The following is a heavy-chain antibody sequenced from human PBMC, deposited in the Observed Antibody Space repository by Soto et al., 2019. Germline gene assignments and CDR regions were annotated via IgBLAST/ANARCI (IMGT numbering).Heavy chain of an antibody. D-gene: IGHD5-18*01. J-gene: IGHJ4*02. V-gene: IGHV1-18*04. Sequence: GASVKVSCKASGYTFTSYGISWVRQAPGQGLEWMGWISAYNGNTNYAQKLQGRVTMTTDTSTSTAYMELRSLRSDDTAVYYCARVFFHRYSYLFDYWGQGTLVTVSS. CDR1: GYTFTSYG. CDR2: ISAYNGNT. CDR3: ARVFFHRYSYLFDY.